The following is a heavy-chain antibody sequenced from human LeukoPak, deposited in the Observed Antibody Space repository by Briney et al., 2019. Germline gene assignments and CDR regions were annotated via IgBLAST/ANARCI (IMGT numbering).Heavy chain of an antibody. V-gene: IGHV4-61*02. CDR1: GGSISSGSHY. Sequence: SQTLSQTCTVSGGSISSGSHYWSWIRQPAGKGLEWIGRIYTSGSTNYNPSLKSRLTISVDTSKNQFSLKLSSVTAADTAVYYCARGYCSSTSCYWRYWGQGTLVTVSS. CDR2: IYTSGST. CDR3: ARGYCSSTSCYWRY. D-gene: IGHD2-2*01. J-gene: IGHJ4*02.